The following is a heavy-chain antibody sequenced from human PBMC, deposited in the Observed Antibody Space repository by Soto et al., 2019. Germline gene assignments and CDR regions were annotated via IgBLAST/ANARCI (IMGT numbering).Heavy chain of an antibody. CDR2: ISAYNGNT. V-gene: IGHV1-18*01. J-gene: IGHJ4*02. CDR3: ARILDSGYDSRLDY. CDR1: GYTFTSYG. D-gene: IGHD5-12*01. Sequence: VKVSCKASGYTFTSYGISWVRQAPGQGLEWMGWISAYNGNTNYAQKLQGRVTMTTDTSTSTAYMELRSLRSDDTAVYYCARILDSGYDSRLDYWGQGTLVTVSS.